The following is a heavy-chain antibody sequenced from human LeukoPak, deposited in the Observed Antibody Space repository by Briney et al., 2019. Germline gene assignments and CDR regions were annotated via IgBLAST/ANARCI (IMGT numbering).Heavy chain of an antibody. CDR2: ISGSGGST. D-gene: IGHD3-22*01. J-gene: IGHJ4*02. CDR1: GFTFSSYA. CDR3: AKEHHYDSIVGGSFDY. V-gene: IGHV3-23*01. Sequence: GGSLRLSCAASGFTFSSYAISWVRQAPGKGLEWVSAISGSGGSTYYADSVKGRFTISRDNSKNTLYLQMNSLRAEDTAVFYCAKEHHYDSIVGGSFDYWGQGTLVTVSS.